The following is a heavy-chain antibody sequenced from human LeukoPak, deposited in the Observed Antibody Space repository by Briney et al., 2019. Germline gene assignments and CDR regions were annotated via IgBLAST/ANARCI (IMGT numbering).Heavy chain of an antibody. J-gene: IGHJ5*02. CDR3: ARVGSSWSGYNWFDP. CDR1: GFTFSSYA. CDR2: ISYDGSNK. Sequence: AGGSLRLSCAASGFTFSSYAMHWVRQAPGKGLEWVAVISYDGSNKYYADSVKGRFTISRDNSKNTLYLQMNSLRAEDTAVYYCARVGSSWSGYNWFDPWGQGTLVTVSS. D-gene: IGHD6-13*01. V-gene: IGHV3-30-3*01.